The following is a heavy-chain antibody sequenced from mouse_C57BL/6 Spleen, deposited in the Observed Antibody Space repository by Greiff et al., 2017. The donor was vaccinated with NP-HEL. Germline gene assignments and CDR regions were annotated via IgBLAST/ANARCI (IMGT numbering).Heavy chain of an antibody. D-gene: IGHD2-1*01. V-gene: IGHV5-4*01. CDR2: ISDGGSYT. CDR1: GFTFSSYA. CDR3: AREGGNPFAY. Sequence: EVMLVESGGGLVKPGGSLKLSCAASGFTFSSYAMSWVRQTPEKRLEWVATISDGGSYTYYPDNVKGRFTISRDNAKNNLYLHMSHLKSEDTAMYYCAREGGNPFAYWGQGTLVTVSA. J-gene: IGHJ3*01.